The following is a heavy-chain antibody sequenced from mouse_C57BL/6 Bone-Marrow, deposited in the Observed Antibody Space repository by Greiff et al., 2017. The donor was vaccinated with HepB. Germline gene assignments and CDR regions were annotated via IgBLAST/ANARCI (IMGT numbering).Heavy chain of an antibody. CDR1: GYTFTDYY. CDR2: INPYNGGT. Sequence: VQLQQSGPVLVKPGASVKMSCKASGYTFTDYYMNWVKQSHGKSLEWIGVINPYNGGTSYNQKFKGKATLTVDKSSSTAYMELNSLTSEDSAVYYCARGYGYSFAYWGRGTLVTVSA. CDR3: ARGYGYSFAY. J-gene: IGHJ3*01. D-gene: IGHD2-2*01. V-gene: IGHV1-19*01.